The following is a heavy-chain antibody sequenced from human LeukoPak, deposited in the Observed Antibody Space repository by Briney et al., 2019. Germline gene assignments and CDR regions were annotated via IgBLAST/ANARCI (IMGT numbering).Heavy chain of an antibody. CDR1: GFTFSIYG. Sequence: GGSLRLSCAPSGFTFSIYGMHGVPHALGGGLEWGAVIWYDGSNKNYTDSVKGRFTIPRDNSKNTLYLQMNSLRAEDTAVYYCFHYDFWSGYYKDYWGQGTLVTVSS. CDR3: FHYDFWSGYYKDY. CDR2: IWYDGSNK. D-gene: IGHD3-3*01. V-gene: IGHV3-33*01. J-gene: IGHJ4*02.